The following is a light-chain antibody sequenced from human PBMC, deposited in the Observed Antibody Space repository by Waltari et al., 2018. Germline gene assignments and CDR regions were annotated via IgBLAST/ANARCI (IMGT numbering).Light chain of an antibody. CDR1: SSAVGGYHH. CDR3: TSYTSISTRV. Sequence: HSALTQPASVAGSPAQSIPIPCTGTSSAVGGYHHAPWYQQLPGKTPNLIISEVSNRPSGVSDRFSGSKSGNTASLTISGLQAEDEADYYCTSYTSISTRVFGGGTKLTVL. CDR2: EVS. J-gene: IGLJ3*02. V-gene: IGLV2-14*01.